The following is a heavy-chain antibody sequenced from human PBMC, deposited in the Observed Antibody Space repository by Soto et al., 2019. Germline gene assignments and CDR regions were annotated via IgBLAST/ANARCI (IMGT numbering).Heavy chain of an antibody. CDR2: ISGSGGST. V-gene: IGHV3-23*01. CDR3: AKEPLTWSSGWDAFDI. CDR1: GFTFSSYA. Sequence: GGSLRLSCAASGFTFSSYAMSWVRQAPGKGLEWVSAISGSGGSTYYADSVKGRFTISRDNSKNTLYLQMNSLRAEDTAVYYCAKEPLTWSSGWDAFDIWGQGTMVTVSS. D-gene: IGHD6-19*01. J-gene: IGHJ3*02.